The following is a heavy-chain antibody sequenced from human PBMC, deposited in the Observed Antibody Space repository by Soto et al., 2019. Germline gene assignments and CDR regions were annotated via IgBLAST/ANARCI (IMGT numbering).Heavy chain of an antibody. D-gene: IGHD4-17*01. CDR2: IYYSGST. CDR3: ARRYGTLFDY. Sequence: SETLSLTCTVSGGSISSYYWSWIRQPPGKGLEWIGYIYYSGSTNYNPSLKSRVTISVDTSKNQFSLKLSSVTAADTAVYYCARRYGTLFDYWGQGTLVTVSS. CDR1: GGSISSYY. J-gene: IGHJ4*02. V-gene: IGHV4-59*08.